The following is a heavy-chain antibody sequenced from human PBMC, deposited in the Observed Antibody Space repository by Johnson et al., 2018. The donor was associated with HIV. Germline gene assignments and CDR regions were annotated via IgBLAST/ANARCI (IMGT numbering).Heavy chain of an antibody. J-gene: IGHJ3*02. CDR3: ARGKRFWSGLGTLDI. V-gene: IGHV3-7*05. CDR1: GFTLSSYW. Sequence: VQLVESGGGLVQPGGSLRLSCAASGFTLSSYWMSWVRQAPGKGLEWVANIKQDGSEKYYVDSVKGRFTISRDNAKNSLYLQMNSLRAEDTAVYYCARGKRFWSGLGTLDIWGQGTMVTISS. D-gene: IGHD3-3*01. CDR2: IKQDGSEK.